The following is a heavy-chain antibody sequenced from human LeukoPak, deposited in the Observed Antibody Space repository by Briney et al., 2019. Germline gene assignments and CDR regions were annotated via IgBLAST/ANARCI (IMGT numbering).Heavy chain of an antibody. Sequence: SETLSLTCTVSGGSISTANYYRGWIRQPPGKGLEWIGSIYYSGSTYYNPSLKSRVTISVDTSKNQFSLKLSSVTAADTAVYYCARHSHTILRSYYFDYWGQGTLVTVSS. V-gene: IGHV4-39*01. CDR3: ARHSHTILRSYYFDY. D-gene: IGHD2-21*01. CDR1: GGSISTANYY. CDR2: IYYSGST. J-gene: IGHJ4*02.